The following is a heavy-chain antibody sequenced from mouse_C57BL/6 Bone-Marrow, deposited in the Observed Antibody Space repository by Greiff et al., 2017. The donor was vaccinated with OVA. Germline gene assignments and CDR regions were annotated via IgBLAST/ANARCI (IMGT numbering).Heavy chain of an antibody. CDR2: IDPENGDT. CDR3: TTWDYDYDVGY. Sequence: EVKVVESGAELVRPGASVKLSCTASGFNIKDDYMHWVKQRPEQGLEWIGWIDPENGDTEYASKFQGKATITADTSSNTAYLQLSSLTSEDTAVYYCTTWDYDYDVGYWGQGTTLTVSS. D-gene: IGHD2-4*01. CDR1: GFNIKDDY. J-gene: IGHJ2*01. V-gene: IGHV14-4*01.